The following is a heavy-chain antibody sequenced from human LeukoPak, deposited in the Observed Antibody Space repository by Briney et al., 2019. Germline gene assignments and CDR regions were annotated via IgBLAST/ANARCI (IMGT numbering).Heavy chain of an antibody. J-gene: IGHJ3*02. CDR1: GFTVSSNY. Sequence: PGGSLRLSCAASGFTVSSNYMSWVRQAPGKGLEWVSVIYSGGSTYYADSVKGRFTISRDNSKNTLYLQMNSLRAEDTAVYYCAKDLDCTNGVCFMGAFDIWGQGTMVTVPS. D-gene: IGHD2-8*01. CDR3: AKDLDCTNGVCFMGAFDI. V-gene: IGHV3-53*01. CDR2: IYSGGST.